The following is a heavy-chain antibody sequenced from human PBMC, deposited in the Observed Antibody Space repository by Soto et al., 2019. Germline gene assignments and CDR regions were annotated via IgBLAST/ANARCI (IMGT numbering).Heavy chain of an antibody. CDR1: GGSISSYY. J-gene: IGHJ6*02. CDR3: ARLREDGYNFYYGMDV. D-gene: IGHD3-10*01. Sequence: SETLSLTCTVSGGSISSYYWSWIRQPPGKGLEWIGYIYYSGSTNYNPSLKSRFTISVDTSKNQFSLKLSSLTAADTAVYYCARLREDGYNFYYGMDVWGQGTTVTVSS. V-gene: IGHV4-59*08. CDR2: IYYSGST.